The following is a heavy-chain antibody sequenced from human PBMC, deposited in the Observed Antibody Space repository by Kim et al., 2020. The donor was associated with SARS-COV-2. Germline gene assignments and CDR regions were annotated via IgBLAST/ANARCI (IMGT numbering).Heavy chain of an antibody. V-gene: IGHV3-15*01. CDR2: GRTT. J-gene: IGHJ6*02. D-gene: IGHD3-10*01. CDR3: ANLLGLDV. Sequence: GRTTDYAAPVKGRFTSSRDDSKNTLYLQMNSLKTADTAVYYCANLLGLDVWGQGTTVTVSS.